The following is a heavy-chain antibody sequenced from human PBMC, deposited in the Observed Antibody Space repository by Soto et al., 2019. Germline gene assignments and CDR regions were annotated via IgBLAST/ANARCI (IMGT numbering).Heavy chain of an antibody. J-gene: IGHJ4*02. CDR3: ARLYYYDSSGYTGGFDY. D-gene: IGHD3-22*01. Sequence: QVQLVESGGGVVQPGRSLRLSCAASGFTFSSYGMHWVRQAPGKGLEWVAVIWYDGSNKYYADSVKGRFTISRDNSKNTLDLQMNRLRAEDTAVYYCARLYYYDSSGYTGGFDYWGQGTLVTVSS. CDR1: GFTFSSYG. V-gene: IGHV3-33*01. CDR2: IWYDGSNK.